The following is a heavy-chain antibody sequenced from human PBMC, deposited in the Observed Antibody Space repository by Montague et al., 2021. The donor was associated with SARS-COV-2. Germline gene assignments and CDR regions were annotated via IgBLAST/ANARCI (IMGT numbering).Heavy chain of an antibody. V-gene: IGHV3-33*01. CDR3: ASQLVPRRHFDY. J-gene: IGHJ4*02. D-gene: IGHD6-6*01. CDR1: GFTFSSYG. Sequence: SLRLSCAASGFTFSSYGMHWVRQAPGKGLEWVAVIWYDGSNKYYADSVKGRFTISRDNSKNTLYLQMNSLRAEDTAVHYCASQLVPRRHFDYWGQGTLVTVSS. CDR2: IWYDGSNK.